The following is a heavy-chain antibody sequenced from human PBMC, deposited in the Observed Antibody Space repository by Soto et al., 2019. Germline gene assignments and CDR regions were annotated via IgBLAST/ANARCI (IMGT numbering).Heavy chain of an antibody. V-gene: IGHV1-18*01. CDR3: ARVLYDFWSGYYTHYYYYGMDV. CDR1: GYTFTSYG. D-gene: IGHD3-3*01. Sequence: QVPLVQSGAEVKKPGASVKVSYKASGYTFTSYGISWVRQAPGQGLEWMGWISAYNGNTNYAQKLQGRVTMTTDTSTSTAYMELRSLRSDDTAVYYCARVLYDFWSGYYTHYYYYGMDVWGQGTTVTVSS. J-gene: IGHJ6*02. CDR2: ISAYNGNT.